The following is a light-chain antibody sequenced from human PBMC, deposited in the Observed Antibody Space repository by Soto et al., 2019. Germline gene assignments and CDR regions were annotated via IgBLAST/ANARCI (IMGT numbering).Light chain of an antibody. CDR3: QQYGSSTYT. CDR2: GAS. J-gene: IGKJ2*01. CDR1: QTVSSSY. V-gene: IGKV3-20*01. Sequence: ENVLTQSPGTLSLSPGERATLSCRASQTVSSSYLAWYRQKPGQAPRLLIYGASSRATGIPDRFSGSGSGTDFTLTISRLEPEDFAVYFCQQYGSSTYTFGQGTKLEIK.